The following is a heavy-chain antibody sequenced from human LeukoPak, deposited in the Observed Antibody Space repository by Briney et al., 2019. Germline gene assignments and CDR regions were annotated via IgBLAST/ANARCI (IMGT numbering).Heavy chain of an antibody. CDR2: TYYRSKWYN. J-gene: IGHJ4*02. CDR1: GDSVSSNSVT. V-gene: IGHV6-1*01. CDR3: ARHLVGATGTGPFDY. Sequence: SQTLSLTCAISGDSVSSNSVTWNWTRQSPSRGLEWLGRTYYRSKWYNGYAVSVKSRVTINPDTSKNQFSLHLNSVTPEDTAVYYCARHLVGATGTGPFDYWGQGTLVTVSS. D-gene: IGHD1-26*01.